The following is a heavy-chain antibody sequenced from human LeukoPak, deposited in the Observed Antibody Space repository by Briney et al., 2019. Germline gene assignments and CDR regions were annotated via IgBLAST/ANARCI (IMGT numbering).Heavy chain of an antibody. V-gene: IGHV3-23*01. CDR3: AKDQDSSGYPTNFAY. CDR1: GFTFSSYA. D-gene: IGHD6-19*01. CDR2: ISGSGGST. Sequence: GGSLRLSCAPSGFTFSSYAMSWVRQAPGMGLEWVSGISGSGGSTYYADSVKGRFTISRDNSKNTLYLQMNSLRAEDTAVYYCAKDQDSSGYPTNFAYWGQGTLVTVSS. J-gene: IGHJ4*02.